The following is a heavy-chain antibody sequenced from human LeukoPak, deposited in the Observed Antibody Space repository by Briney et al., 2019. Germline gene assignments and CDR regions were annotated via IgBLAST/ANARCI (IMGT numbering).Heavy chain of an antibody. CDR3: AREITFGGVIVS. Sequence: PGGSLRLSCAVSGFTVSGNYMSWVRQAPGKGLEWVSLIYSGGTTYYADSVKGRFTISRDNSKNTLYLQMNSLRAEDTAVYYCAREITFGGVIVSWGQGTLVTVSS. CDR2: IYSGGTT. D-gene: IGHD3-16*02. J-gene: IGHJ4*02. V-gene: IGHV3-66*01. CDR1: GFTVSGNY.